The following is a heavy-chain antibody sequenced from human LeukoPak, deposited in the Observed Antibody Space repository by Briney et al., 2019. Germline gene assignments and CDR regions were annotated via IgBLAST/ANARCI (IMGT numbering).Heavy chain of an antibody. J-gene: IGHJ6*03. CDR3: AKGLKTGVGPYMGYHYYMDV. Sequence: GRSLRLSFAASGFIFSSYGMHWVRQAPGKGLEWVAVISYDGSNKYYADSVKGRFTISRDNSYNTVSLQMNGLRDEDTGVYYCAKGLKTGVGPYMGYHYYMDVWGKGATVTVSS. V-gene: IGHV3-30*18. D-gene: IGHD3-16*01. CDR2: ISYDGSNK. CDR1: GFIFSSYG.